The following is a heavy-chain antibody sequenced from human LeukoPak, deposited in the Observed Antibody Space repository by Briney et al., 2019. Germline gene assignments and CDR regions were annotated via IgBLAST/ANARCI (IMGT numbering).Heavy chain of an antibody. V-gene: IGHV1-2*02. J-gene: IGHJ6*03. D-gene: IGHD3-10*01. CDR3: ARDSDNTMIRGIIITRNYMDV. CDR1: GYTFTGSY. Sequence: GASVKVSCRSSGYTFTGSYIHWVRQAPGQGLEWMGWINPNNGGTNYAQQFLGRVTMTRDTSVSTAYMELSRLRSDDTAVYYCARDSDNTMIRGIIITRNYMDVWGRGTTVTVSS. CDR2: INPNNGGT.